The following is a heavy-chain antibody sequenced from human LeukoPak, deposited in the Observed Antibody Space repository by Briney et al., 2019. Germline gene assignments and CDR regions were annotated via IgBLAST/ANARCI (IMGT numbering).Heavy chain of an antibody. Sequence: PSETLSLTCTVSGGSISSSIHYWGWIRQPPGKGLEWIASIYYSGSTHYNPSLKSRISISVDTSKNQFSLRLSSVTAADTAVYYCAREKRYYESGGRLSEPSEKYYFDYWGQGTLVTVSS. CDR1: GGSISSSIHY. V-gene: IGHV4-39*07. D-gene: IGHD3-22*01. CDR3: AREKRYYESGGRLSEPSEKYYFDY. J-gene: IGHJ4*02. CDR2: IYYSGST.